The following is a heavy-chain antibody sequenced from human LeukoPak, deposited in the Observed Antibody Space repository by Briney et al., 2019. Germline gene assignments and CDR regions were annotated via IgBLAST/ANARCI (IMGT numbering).Heavy chain of an antibody. V-gene: IGHV3-23*01. D-gene: IGHD4-17*01. CDR3: AKDTTVTTMVILDC. CDR2: ISGSGGST. Sequence: GGSLGLSCAASGFTFSSYGMSWVRQAPGKGLEWVSAISGSGGSTYYADSVKGRFTISRDNSKNTLYLQMNSLRAEDTAVYYCAKDTTVTTMVILDCWGQGTLVTVSS. J-gene: IGHJ4*02. CDR1: GFTFSSYG.